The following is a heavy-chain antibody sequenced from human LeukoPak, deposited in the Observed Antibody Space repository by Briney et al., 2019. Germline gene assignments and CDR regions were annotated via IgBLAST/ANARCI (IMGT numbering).Heavy chain of an antibody. V-gene: IGHV3-23*01. D-gene: IGHD3-3*01. CDR2: ISGSGGRT. CDR1: GFTFKNYA. J-gene: IGHJ4*02. CDR3: AKGGPYNDFGLEGN. Sequence: QPGASLRLSCATSGFTFKNYAMSWVRQAPGKGLEWVSTISGSGGRTYYADSVKGRFTISRDNSKNTMYLQINSLRAEDTAVYYCAKGGPYNDFGLEGNWGQGTLVTVSS.